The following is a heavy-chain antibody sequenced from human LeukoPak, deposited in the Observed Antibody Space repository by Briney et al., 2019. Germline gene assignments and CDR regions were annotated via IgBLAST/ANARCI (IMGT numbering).Heavy chain of an antibody. CDR3: AREGLWFGELLKGPPVSYFDY. CDR1: GGSLCSNNW. Sequence: SETLSLTCAVSGGSLCSNNWWSWVGQPPGKRLEWIGEIFHSGSTNYNPSLKSRVTISVDKSKNQFSLKLNSVTAADTAVYYCAREGLWFGELLKGPPVSYFDYWGQGTLVTVSS. CDR2: IFHSGST. D-gene: IGHD3-10*01. J-gene: IGHJ4*02. V-gene: IGHV4-4*02.